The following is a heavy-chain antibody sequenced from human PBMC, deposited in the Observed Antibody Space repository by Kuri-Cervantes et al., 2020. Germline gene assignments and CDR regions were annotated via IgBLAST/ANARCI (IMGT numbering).Heavy chain of an antibody. J-gene: IGHJ4*02. CDR3: ARNYYDSSGYYHFDY. CDR2: IIPIFGTT. CDR1: GGTFNNYV. Sequence: SVKVSCKASGGTFNNYVISWVRQAPGQGLEWMGGIIPIFGTTNYAQKFQGRVTITTDESTSTAYMELSSLRSEDTAVYYCARNYYDSSGYYHFDYWGQGTLVTVSS. V-gene: IGHV1-69*05. D-gene: IGHD3-22*01.